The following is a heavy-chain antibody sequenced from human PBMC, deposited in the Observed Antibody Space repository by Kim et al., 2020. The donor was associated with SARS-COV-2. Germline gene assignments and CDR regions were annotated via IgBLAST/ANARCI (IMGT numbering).Heavy chain of an antibody. CDR2: INPSGGST. Sequence: ASVKVSCKASGYTFTSYYMHWVRQAPGQGLEWMGIINPSGGSTSYAQKFQGRVTMTRDTSTSTVYMELSSLRSEDTAVYYCARDRGIQLWVYYFDYWGQGTLVTVSS. J-gene: IGHJ4*02. D-gene: IGHD5-18*01. CDR1: GYTFTSYY. CDR3: ARDRGIQLWVYYFDY. V-gene: IGHV1-46*01.